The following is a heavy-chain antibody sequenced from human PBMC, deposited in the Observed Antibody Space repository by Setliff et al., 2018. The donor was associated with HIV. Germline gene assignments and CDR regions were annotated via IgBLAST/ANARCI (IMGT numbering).Heavy chain of an antibody. CDR2: MSTDNGNT. CDR1: GYSFSSYG. Sequence: ASVKVSCKASGYSFSSYGIGWVRLAPGQGLEWMGWMSTDNGNTNYAQKVQGRVTMTTDTGTRTAYMELRSLRSDDTAVYYCARDAVSQQLVLGYWGHGTLVTVSS. V-gene: IGHV1-18*01. J-gene: IGHJ4*01. D-gene: IGHD6-13*01. CDR3: ARDAVSQQLVLGY.